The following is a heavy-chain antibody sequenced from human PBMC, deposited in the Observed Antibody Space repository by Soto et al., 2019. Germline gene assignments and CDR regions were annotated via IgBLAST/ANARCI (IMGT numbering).Heavy chain of an antibody. CDR3: ARHASYDDWLDP. D-gene: IGHD3-22*01. Sequence: PSETLSLTCSVSGDSVSRSGYYWGWIRQPPEEGLEWVAIISYTGKTLYNPSLKSRVTLSVDTSKNQFSLRLSSVTAADTAVYYCARHASYDDWLDPWGQGTLVTVSS. J-gene: IGHJ5*02. V-gene: IGHV4-39*01. CDR1: GDSVSRSGYY. CDR2: ISYTGKT.